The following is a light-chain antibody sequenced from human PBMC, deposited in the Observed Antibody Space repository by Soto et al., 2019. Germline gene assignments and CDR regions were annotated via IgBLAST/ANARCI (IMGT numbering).Light chain of an antibody. CDR3: LQHDTYPRT. V-gene: IGKV1-17*01. CDR1: QGIRNN. Sequence: DIQMTQSPSSLFASVGDRVTITCRASQGIRNNLGWYPQKPGKAPKXLIYGTSNLQYGAPSRFSGSGSGTELTITITSLQPEDGETYYGLQHDTYPRTFGQGTKVDIK. J-gene: IGKJ1*01. CDR2: GTS.